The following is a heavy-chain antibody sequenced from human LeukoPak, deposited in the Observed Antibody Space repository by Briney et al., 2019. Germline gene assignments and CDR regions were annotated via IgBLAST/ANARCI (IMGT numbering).Heavy chain of an antibody. V-gene: IGHV3-66*01. CDR2: IYSGGST. D-gene: IGHD3-10*01. Sequence: PGGSLRLSCAASGFTVSSNYMSWVRQAPGKGLEWVSIIYSGGSTYYADSVKGRFTISRDNSKNTLYLQMNSLRAEDTAVYYCARVYYGSGSLYYYYYYMDVWGKGTTVTISS. CDR1: GFTVSSNY. J-gene: IGHJ6*03. CDR3: ARVYYGSGSLYYYYYYMDV.